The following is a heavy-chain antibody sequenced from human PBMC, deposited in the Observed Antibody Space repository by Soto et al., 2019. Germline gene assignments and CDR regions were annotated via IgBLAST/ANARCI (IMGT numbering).Heavy chain of an antibody. D-gene: IGHD2-8*02. CDR1: GGSFSNYY. CDR3: ARDKITGLFDY. V-gene: IGHV4-34*01. CDR2: IHHSGST. Sequence: SETLSLTCAVYGGSFSNYYWSWIRQPPGKGLEWIGEIHHSGSTNYNSSLKSRVTISVDTSKIQFSLNLNSLTAADTAVYYCARDKITGLFDYWGQGTLVTVSS. J-gene: IGHJ4*02.